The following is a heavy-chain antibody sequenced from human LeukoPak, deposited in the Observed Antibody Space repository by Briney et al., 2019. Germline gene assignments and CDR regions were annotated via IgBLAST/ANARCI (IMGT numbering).Heavy chain of an antibody. J-gene: IGHJ4*02. CDR3: ARESVTMVRGVIKAIDY. V-gene: IGHV4-34*01. CDR1: GGSFSGYY. Sequence: PSETLSLTCAVYGGSFSGYYWSWIRQPPGKGLEWIGEINHSGSTNYNPSLKSRVTISVDTSKNQFSLKLSSVTAADTAVYYCARESVTMVRGVIKAIDYWGQGTLVTVSS. CDR2: INHSGST. D-gene: IGHD3-10*01.